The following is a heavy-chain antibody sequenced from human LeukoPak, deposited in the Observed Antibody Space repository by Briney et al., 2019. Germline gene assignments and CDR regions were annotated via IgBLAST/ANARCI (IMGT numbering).Heavy chain of an antibody. D-gene: IGHD6-19*01. CDR2: ISGSGGSA. V-gene: IGHV3-23*01. CDR3: AKLGRAVAAVDY. CDR1: GFTFSSYA. J-gene: IGHJ4*02. Sequence: GGSLRLSCAASGFTFSSYAMSWVRQAPGKGLEGVSAISGSGGSAYYADSVKGRFTISRDNSKNTLYLQMNSLRAEDTAVYYCAKLGRAVAAVDYWGQGTLVTVSS.